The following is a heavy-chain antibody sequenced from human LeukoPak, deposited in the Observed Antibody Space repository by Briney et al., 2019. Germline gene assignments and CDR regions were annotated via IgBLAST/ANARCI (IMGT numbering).Heavy chain of an antibody. CDR1: GFTFSSYE. J-gene: IGHJ3*02. D-gene: IGHD3-16*02. CDR2: IRSSGSTI. V-gene: IGHV3-48*03. Sequence: GGSLRLSCAASGFTFSSYEMNWVRPAPGKGLEWVSYIRSSGSTIYYADYVKGRLTISRENAKNSLYLQMNSLRAEDTAVYYCARDGDYVYVWGSYRLYAFDIWGQGTMVTVSS. CDR3: ARDGDYVYVWGSYRLYAFDI.